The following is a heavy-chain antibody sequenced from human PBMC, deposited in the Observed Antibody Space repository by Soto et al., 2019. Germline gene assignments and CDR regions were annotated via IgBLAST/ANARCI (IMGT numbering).Heavy chain of an antibody. V-gene: IGHV4-59*01. J-gene: IGHJ5*02. D-gene: IGHD3-9*01. Sequence: SETLSLTCTVSGGSISSYYWSWIRQPPGKGLEWIGYIYYSGSTNYNPSLKSRVTISVDTSKNQFSLKLSSVTAADTAVYYCARFGRGYYDILTGPNWFGPWGQGTLVTVSS. CDR1: GGSISSYY. CDR2: IYYSGST. CDR3: ARFGRGYYDILTGPNWFGP.